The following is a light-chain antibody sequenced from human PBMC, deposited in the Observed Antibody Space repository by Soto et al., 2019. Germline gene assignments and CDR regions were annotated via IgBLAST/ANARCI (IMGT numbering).Light chain of an antibody. Sequence: QSALTQPAAVSGSPGQSITISCAGTNSDIGDYDYVSWYQHHPGKAPRLLIYEVSSRPSGVANRFSASKSGNTASLTISGRQAADDDADYCSSYKNSNYVIFGGGTKVTVL. J-gene: IGLJ2*01. CDR1: NSDIGDYDY. CDR3: SSYKNSNYVI. V-gene: IGLV2-14*01. CDR2: EVS.